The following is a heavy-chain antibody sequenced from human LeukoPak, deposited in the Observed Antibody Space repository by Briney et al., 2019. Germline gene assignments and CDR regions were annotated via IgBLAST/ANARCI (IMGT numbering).Heavy chain of an antibody. D-gene: IGHD6-19*01. Sequence: GGSLRLSCAASGFTFSTYSMNWVRQAPGKGLEWVSSISSSSSYIYYADSVKGRFTISRDNAKNSLYLQMNSLRAEDTAVYYCARAVSGWQAIDYWGQGTLVTVSS. CDR3: ARAVSGWQAIDY. V-gene: IGHV3-21*01. J-gene: IGHJ4*02. CDR2: ISSSSSYI. CDR1: GFTFSTYS.